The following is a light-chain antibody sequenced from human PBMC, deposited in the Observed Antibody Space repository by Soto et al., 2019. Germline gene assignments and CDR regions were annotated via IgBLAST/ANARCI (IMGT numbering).Light chain of an antibody. J-gene: IGKJ3*01. Sequence: ESVLTQSPGTLSLSPGERATLSCRASRTVIKNYLAWYQRKPGQAPRLLIYGASNRATGIPDRFSGGGSGTEFTLTASSLQPEDFAVYYCQQYNNWPFTFGPGTKVDIK. CDR1: RTVIKNY. CDR3: QQYNNWPFT. CDR2: GAS. V-gene: IGKV3-20*01.